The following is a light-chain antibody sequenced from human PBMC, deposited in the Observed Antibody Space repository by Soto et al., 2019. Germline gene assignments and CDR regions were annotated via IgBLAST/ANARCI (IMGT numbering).Light chain of an antibody. CDR3: QQYGSSPYP. Sequence: EIVLTQSPGTLSLSPGERATLSCRASQSVSSSYLAWYQQKPGQAPRLLIYGSSISATGIPVRFSGSGSGTDFTLTISRLEHEDFEVYYCQQYGSSPYPFGQGTKLEIK. CDR2: GSS. CDR1: QSVSSSY. J-gene: IGKJ2*01. V-gene: IGKV3-20*01.